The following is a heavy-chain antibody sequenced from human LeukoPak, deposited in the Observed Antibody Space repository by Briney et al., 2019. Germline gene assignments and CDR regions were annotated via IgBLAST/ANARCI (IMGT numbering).Heavy chain of an antibody. J-gene: IGHJ4*02. D-gene: IGHD3-22*01. CDR2: IFTSGRT. V-gene: IGHV4-4*09. Sequence: PSETLSLTCTVSGGSISSYCWSWVRQSPGKGLEWIGYIFTSGRTDYNPSLKSRVTMSVDTSKNQLSMELRFLTAADTAVYYCAREPHVGWLAYFDYWGQGTLVTVSS. CDR3: AREPHVGWLAYFDY. CDR1: GGSISSYC.